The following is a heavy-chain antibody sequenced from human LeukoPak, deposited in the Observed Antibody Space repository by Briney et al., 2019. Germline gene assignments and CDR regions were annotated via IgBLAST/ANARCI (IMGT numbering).Heavy chain of an antibody. D-gene: IGHD2-2*01. CDR2: IKQDGGEK. V-gene: IGHV3-7*01. Sequence: TGGSLRLSCAASGFTISNYWMTWVRQAPGKGLEWVANIKQDGGEKYYAASVKGRFTISRDNDENSLYLQVNSLRAEDTAVYYCAKFNTSPGHALDIWGRGTMVTVSS. J-gene: IGHJ3*02. CDR1: GFTISNYW. CDR3: AKFNTSPGHALDI.